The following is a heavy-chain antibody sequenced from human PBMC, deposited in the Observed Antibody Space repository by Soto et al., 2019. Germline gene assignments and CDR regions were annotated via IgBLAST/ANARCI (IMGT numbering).Heavy chain of an antibody. CDR2: INSDGRNT. CDR1: GFTFSSYW. J-gene: IGHJ5*02. CDR3: ARDFMARGRDSNWFDP. V-gene: IGHV3-74*03. Sequence: GGSLRLACAASGFTFSSYWMQWVRQVPRTAPVWVARINSDGRNTKYTDCVKSRFTISRDNAKNTLYLQMNSLRVEDTAVYYCARDFMARGRDSNWFDPWGQGTVVTVSS. D-gene: IGHD3-10*01.